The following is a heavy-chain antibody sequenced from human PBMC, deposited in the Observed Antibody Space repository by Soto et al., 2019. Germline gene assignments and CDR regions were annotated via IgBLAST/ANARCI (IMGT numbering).Heavy chain of an antibody. CDR2: ISSSSSYI. CDR3: ARDDTDYEGGFDY. CDR1: GFTFSSYS. J-gene: IGHJ4*02. V-gene: IGHV3-21*01. D-gene: IGHD4-17*01. Sequence: EVQLVESGGGLVKPGGFLRLSCAASGFTFSSYSMNWVRQAPGKGLEWVSSISSSSSYIYYADSVKGRFTISRDNAKNSLYLQMNSLRAEDTAVYYCARDDTDYEGGFDYWGQGTLVTVSS.